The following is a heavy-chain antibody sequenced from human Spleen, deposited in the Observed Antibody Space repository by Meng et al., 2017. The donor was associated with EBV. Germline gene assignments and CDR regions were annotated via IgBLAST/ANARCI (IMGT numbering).Heavy chain of an antibody. Sequence: QVHMKGSGPGLVKPSGTLSLTCRVSGASISRSNWWNWVRQSPGKGLEWIGEIYHSGSVNYNPSLMSRLTLSVDKSNNQFSLRLYSVTAADTAVYYCARGASAGLIDYWGQGTLVTVSS. J-gene: IGHJ4*02. D-gene: IGHD6-13*01. CDR3: ARGASAGLIDY. V-gene: IGHV4-4*02. CDR1: GASISRSNW. CDR2: IYHSGSV.